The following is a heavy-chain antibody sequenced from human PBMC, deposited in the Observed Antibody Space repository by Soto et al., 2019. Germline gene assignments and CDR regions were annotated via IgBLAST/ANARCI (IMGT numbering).Heavy chain of an antibody. CDR3: ARVRLGYCTNGVCYTPRYLGGMDV. V-gene: IGHV1-8*01. D-gene: IGHD2-8*01. J-gene: IGHJ6*02. CDR2: MNPNSGNT. Sequence: ASVQVSCKASGYTFTSDDINWVRQATGQGLEWMGWMNPNSGNTGYAQKFQGRVTMTRNTSISTAYMELSSLRSEDTAVYYCARVRLGYCTNGVCYTPRYLGGMDVWGQGTTVTVSS. CDR1: GYTFTSDD.